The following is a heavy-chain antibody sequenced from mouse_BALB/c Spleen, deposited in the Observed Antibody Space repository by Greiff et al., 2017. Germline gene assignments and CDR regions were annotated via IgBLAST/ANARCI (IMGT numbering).Heavy chain of an antibody. CDR3: ARASWGLFAY. V-gene: IGHV2-9*02. J-gene: IGHJ3*01. Sequence: QVQLQQSGPGLVAPSQSLSITCTVSGFSLTSYGVHWVRQPPGKGLEWLGVIWAGGSTNYNSALMSSLSISKDNSKSQVFLKMNSLQTDDTAMYYCARASWGLFAYWGQGTLVTVSA. CDR2: IWAGGST. D-gene: IGHD4-1*01. CDR1: GFSLTSYG.